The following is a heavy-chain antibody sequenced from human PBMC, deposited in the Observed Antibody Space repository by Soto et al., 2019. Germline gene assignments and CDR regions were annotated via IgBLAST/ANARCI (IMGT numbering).Heavy chain of an antibody. J-gene: IGHJ6*02. CDR3: ASLNNWSSGDGRIDV. Sequence: QVQLVQSGAEVNKPGSSVKVSCKVSGGTFNTYTISWVRQVPGQGLEWMGGIMPLYGKPTYAQTFQGRLMIAADELTNTVYMELSSLRSEETALYYCASLNNWSSGDGRIDVWGRGTAVSVSS. CDR1: GGTFNTYT. CDR2: IMPLYGKP. V-gene: IGHV1-69*01. D-gene: IGHD1-20*01.